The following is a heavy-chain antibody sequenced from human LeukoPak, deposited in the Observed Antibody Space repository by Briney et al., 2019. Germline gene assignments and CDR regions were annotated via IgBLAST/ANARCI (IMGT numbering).Heavy chain of an antibody. CDR2: IYPGDSDT. D-gene: IGHD6-19*01. CDR3: ARRVAVADSDAFDI. Sequence: GESLKISCKGSGYIFTHFWIGWVRQMPGQGLEWLGIIYPGDSDTTYSPSFQGHVTISADKSSNTAYLQWSSLMASDTAMYYCARRVAVADSDAFDIWGQGTMVTVSS. J-gene: IGHJ3*02. V-gene: IGHV5-51*01. CDR1: GYIFTHFW.